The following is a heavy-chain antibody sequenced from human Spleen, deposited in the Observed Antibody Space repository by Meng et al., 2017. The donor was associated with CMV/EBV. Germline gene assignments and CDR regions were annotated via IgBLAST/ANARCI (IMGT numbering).Heavy chain of an antibody. V-gene: IGHV1-69*04. CDR3: ARDPPPSAGVNTNWFDP. CDR2: IIPILGIA. Sequence: TFTGYYIHWVRQAPGQGLEWMGRIIPILGIANYAQEFQGRVTITANKSTSTAYMELSSLRSEDTAVYYCARDPPPSAGVNTNWFDPWGQGTLVTVSS. J-gene: IGHJ5*02. D-gene: IGHD3-10*01. CDR1: TFTGYY.